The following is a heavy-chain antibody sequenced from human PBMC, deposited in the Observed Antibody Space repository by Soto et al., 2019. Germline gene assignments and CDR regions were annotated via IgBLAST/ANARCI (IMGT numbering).Heavy chain of an antibody. CDR2: INPNSGGT. Sequence: ASVKVSCKASGYTFTGYYMHWVRQAPGQGLEWMGWINPNSGGTNYAQKFQGRVTMTRDTSISTAYMELSRLRSDGTAVYYCASPYNWNYGYYAFDIWGQGTMVTVSS. V-gene: IGHV1-2*02. CDR3: ASPYNWNYGYYAFDI. D-gene: IGHD1-1*01. J-gene: IGHJ3*02. CDR1: GYTFTGYY.